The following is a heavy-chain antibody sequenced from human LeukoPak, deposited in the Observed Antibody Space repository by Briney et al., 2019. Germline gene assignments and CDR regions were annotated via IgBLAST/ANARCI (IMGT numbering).Heavy chain of an antibody. CDR3: ARDAYYYDTSGHYLSDY. Sequence: SETLSLTCTVSGGSISNYYWSWIRQPAGKGLEWIGRIYTSGSTCYNPSLTSRVTMSVDTSKNQFSLTLSSVTAADTAVYYCARDAYYYDTSGHYLSDYWGQGTLVTVSS. D-gene: IGHD3-22*01. V-gene: IGHV4-4*07. J-gene: IGHJ4*02. CDR2: IYTSGST. CDR1: GGSISNYY.